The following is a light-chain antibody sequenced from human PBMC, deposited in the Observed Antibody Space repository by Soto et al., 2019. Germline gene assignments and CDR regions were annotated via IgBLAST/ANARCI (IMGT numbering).Light chain of an antibody. Sequence: QSVLTQPPSPSGAPGQRVTISCSGSSSNIGSNTVKWYQQLPGTAPKLLIYSNNQRPSGVPDRFSDSKSGTSASLAISGLQSEDEADYYCAEWDDSLNGYVFGTGNEVTVL. CDR2: SNN. CDR3: AEWDDSLNGYV. J-gene: IGLJ1*01. V-gene: IGLV1-44*01. CDR1: SSNIGSNT.